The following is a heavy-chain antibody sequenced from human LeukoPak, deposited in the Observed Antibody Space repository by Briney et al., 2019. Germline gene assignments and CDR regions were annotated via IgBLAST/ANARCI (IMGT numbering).Heavy chain of an antibody. CDR3: ARVNKPLYYYDSSGYTANDAFDI. CDR1: GDSISNYY. V-gene: IGHV4-4*07. D-gene: IGHD3-22*01. CDR2: IYTSGST. J-gene: IGHJ3*02. Sequence: SETLSLTCIVSGDSISNYYWSWIRQPAGKGLEWIGRIYTSGSTNYNPSLKSRVTMSVDTSKNQFSPNLSSVTAADTAVYYCARVNKPLYYYDSSGYTANDAFDIWGQGTMVTVSS.